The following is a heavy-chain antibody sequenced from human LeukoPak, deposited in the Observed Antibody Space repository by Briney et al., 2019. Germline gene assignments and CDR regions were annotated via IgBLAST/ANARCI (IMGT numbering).Heavy chain of an antibody. CDR1: GGSISGYN. Sequence: SETLSLTCTVSGGSISGYNLSWIRQPPGKGLEWIGFIYYNGNTNYNPSLKTRVTMSVDPSNNQLSLRLFSVTAADTAMYYCEKVERGESLYCYYMDVWGKGTTVTVSS. J-gene: IGHJ6*03. D-gene: IGHD2-21*01. CDR3: EKVERGESLYCYYMDV. V-gene: IGHV4-59*01. CDR2: IYYNGNT.